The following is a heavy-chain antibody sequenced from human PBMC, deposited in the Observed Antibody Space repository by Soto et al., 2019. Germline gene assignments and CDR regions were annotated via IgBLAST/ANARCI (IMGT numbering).Heavy chain of an antibody. CDR3: ARSEYDDGFDL. Sequence: EVQLVESGGGLVQRGGSLRLSCVASGFTLTGFWMHWVRQVPGKGPVWVSGIISDGTSTRYADSVKGRATISRDNAKSTLHLQLSSLRADDTAVYYCARSEYDDGFDLWGHGTVVTVSS. V-gene: IGHV3-74*01. CDR1: GFTLTGFW. CDR2: IISDGTST. J-gene: IGHJ3*01. D-gene: IGHD3-16*01.